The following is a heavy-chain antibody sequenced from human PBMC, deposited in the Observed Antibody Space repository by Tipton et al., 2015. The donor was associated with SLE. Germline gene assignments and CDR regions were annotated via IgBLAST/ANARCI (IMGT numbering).Heavy chain of an antibody. Sequence: SLRLSCAASGFRFSDYYMNWMRQAPGKGLEWVSHISYSGSTIYYADSVKGRFTISRDNAKSSLYLQMNSLRAEDTAVYYCAAGAAGGYWGQGTLVTVSS. CDR3: AAGAAGGY. J-gene: IGHJ4*02. CDR1: GFRFSDYY. V-gene: IGHV3-11*04. CDR2: ISYSGSTI. D-gene: IGHD6-13*01.